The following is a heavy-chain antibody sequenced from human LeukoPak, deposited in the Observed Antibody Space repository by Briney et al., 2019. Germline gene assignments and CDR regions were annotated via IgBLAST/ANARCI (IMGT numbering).Heavy chain of an antibody. CDR1: GCSISSSSYY. D-gene: IGHD1-1*01. J-gene: IGHJ4*02. CDR3: ARHFAGSTGTTTRDY. V-gene: IGHV4-39*01. CDR2: IYYSGST. Sequence: PSETLSLTCTVSGCSISSSSYYWGWIRQPPGKGVEWIVSIYYSGSTYYNPSLKSRVTISVDTSKNQFSLKLSSVTAADTAVYYCARHFAGSTGTTTRDYWGQGTLVTVSS.